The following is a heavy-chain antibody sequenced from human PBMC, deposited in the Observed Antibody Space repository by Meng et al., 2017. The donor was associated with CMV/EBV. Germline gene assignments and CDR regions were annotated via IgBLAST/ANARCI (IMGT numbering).Heavy chain of an antibody. D-gene: IGHD3-22*01. Sequence: ASVKVSCKASGYTFTSYGISWVRQAPGQGLEWMGWISAYNGNTNYAQKLQGRVTMTTDTSTSTAYMELRSLRSDDTAAYYCARDYSPRITMIVVAHLGYWGQGTLVTVSS. CDR3: ARDYSPRITMIVVAHLGY. J-gene: IGHJ4*02. CDR1: GYTFTSYG. V-gene: IGHV1-18*01. CDR2: ISAYNGNT.